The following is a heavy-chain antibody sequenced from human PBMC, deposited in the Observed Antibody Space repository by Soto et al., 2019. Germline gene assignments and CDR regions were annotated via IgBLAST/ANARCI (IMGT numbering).Heavy chain of an antibody. CDR2: ISYDGSNK. Sequence: GGSLILSCAASGFTFSSYAMHWVRQAPGKGLEWVAVISYDGSNKYYADSVKGRFTISRDNSKNTLYLQMNSLRAEDTAVYYCARDRDTYDFWSGYYGPLSYYYGMDVWGQGTTVTVSS. V-gene: IGHV3-30-3*01. J-gene: IGHJ6*02. D-gene: IGHD3-3*01. CDR1: GFTFSSYA. CDR3: ARDRDTYDFWSGYYGPLSYYYGMDV.